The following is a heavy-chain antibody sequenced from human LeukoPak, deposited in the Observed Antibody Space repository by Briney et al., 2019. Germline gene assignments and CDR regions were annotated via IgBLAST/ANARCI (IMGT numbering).Heavy chain of an antibody. D-gene: IGHD1-1*01. CDR3: ARVREDPWNSAPHAFDI. CDR1: GYSISSGYY. V-gene: IGHV4-38-2*02. J-gene: IGHJ3*02. CDR2: IYHSGST. Sequence: SETLSLTCTVSGYSISSGYYWGWIRQPPGKGLEWIGSIYHSGSTYYNPSLKSRVTISVDTSKNQFSLKLSSVTAADTAVYYCARVREDPWNSAPHAFDIWGQGTMVTVSS.